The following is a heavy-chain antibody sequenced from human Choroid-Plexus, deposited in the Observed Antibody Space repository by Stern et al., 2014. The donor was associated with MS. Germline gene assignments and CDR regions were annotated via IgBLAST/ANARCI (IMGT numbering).Heavy chain of an antibody. Sequence: VQLLESGGGVVQPGRPLRLSCVASGFTFGSCAMHWVRQAPGKGLGWVAGVSYDGSKKYYADSVKGRFTISRDNSHNPLYMQMSSLRPEDTAVYYCAKDRQYLTYFFDHWGQGSLVTVSS. CDR3: AKDRQYLTYFFDH. D-gene: IGHD2/OR15-2a*01. CDR2: VSYDGSKK. V-gene: IGHV3-30*18. CDR1: GFTFGSCA. J-gene: IGHJ5*02.